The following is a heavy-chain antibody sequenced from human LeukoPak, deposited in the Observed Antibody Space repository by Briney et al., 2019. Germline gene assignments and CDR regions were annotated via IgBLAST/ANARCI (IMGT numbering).Heavy chain of an antibody. V-gene: IGHV4-59*01. Sequence: SETLSLTCTVSGCSISSYYWSWIRQPPGKGLEWIGYIYYSGSTNYNPSLKSRVTISVDTSKNQFSLKLSSVTAADTAVYYCASAPLGELSIDYWGQGTLVTVSS. CDR3: ASAPLGELSIDY. J-gene: IGHJ4*02. CDR1: GCSISSYY. D-gene: IGHD3-16*02. CDR2: IYYSGST.